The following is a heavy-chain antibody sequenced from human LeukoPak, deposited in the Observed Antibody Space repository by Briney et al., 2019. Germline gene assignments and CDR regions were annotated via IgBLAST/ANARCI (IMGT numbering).Heavy chain of an antibody. V-gene: IGHV1-3*01. Sequence: ASVKVSCKASGYTFTSYAMHWVRQAPGQRLEWMGWINAGNGNTKYSQKFQGRVTINRDTSASTASMELSSLRSEDTAVYYCARGQVDCSGGSCYSFFTGWGQGTLVTVSS. J-gene: IGHJ4*02. D-gene: IGHD2-15*01. CDR2: INAGNGNT. CDR1: GYTFTSYA. CDR3: ARGQVDCSGGSCYSFFTG.